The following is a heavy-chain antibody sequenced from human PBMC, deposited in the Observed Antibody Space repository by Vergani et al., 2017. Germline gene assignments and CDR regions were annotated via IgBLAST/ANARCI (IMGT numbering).Heavy chain of an antibody. D-gene: IGHD1-26*01. Sequence: QVQLVQSGAEVKKPGASVKVSCKASGYTFTGYYMHWVRQAPGQGLEWMGWINPNSGGTNYAQKFQGRVTMTRDTSISTAYMELSRLRSDDTAVYYCARDLVVGATYYSCGMDVWGQGTTVTVSS. V-gene: IGHV1-2*02. CDR3: ARDLVVGATYYSCGMDV. J-gene: IGHJ6*02. CDR2: INPNSGGT. CDR1: GYTFTGYY.